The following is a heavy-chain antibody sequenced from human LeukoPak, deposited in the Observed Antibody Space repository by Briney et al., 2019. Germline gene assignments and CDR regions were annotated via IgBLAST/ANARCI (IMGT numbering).Heavy chain of an antibody. CDR2: IYYSGST. Sequence: PSETLSLTCTVSGGFISGYYWSWIRQPPGKGLEWIAYIYYSGSTNSNPSLKSRVTMSLDTSKNQFSLKLSSVTAADTAVYYCVGEGGYGLFGYWGQGTLVAVSS. V-gene: IGHV4-59*03. J-gene: IGHJ4*02. D-gene: IGHD5-12*01. CDR1: GGFISGYY. CDR3: VGEGGYGLFGY.